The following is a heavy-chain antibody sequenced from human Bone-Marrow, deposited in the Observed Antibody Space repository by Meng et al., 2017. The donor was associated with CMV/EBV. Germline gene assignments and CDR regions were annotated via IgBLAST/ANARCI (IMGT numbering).Heavy chain of an antibody. V-gene: IGHV7-4-1*01. Sequence: ASVKVSCKASGYTFTSYAMNWVRQAPGQGLEWMGWINTNTGNPTYAQGFTGRFVFSLDTPVSTAYLQICSLKAEDTAVYYCARDRAIAVAGYYYYYGMDVWGQGTTVTVSS. CDR2: INTNTGNP. CDR3: ARDRAIAVAGYYYYYGMDV. CDR1: GYTFTSYA. J-gene: IGHJ6*02. D-gene: IGHD6-19*01.